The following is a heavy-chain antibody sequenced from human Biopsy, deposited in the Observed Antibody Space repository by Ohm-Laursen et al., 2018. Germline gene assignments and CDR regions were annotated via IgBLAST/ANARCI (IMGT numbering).Heavy chain of an antibody. V-gene: IGHV1-2*02. Sequence: ASVKVSRKASGYTFSGYSMHWVRQAPGQGLGWMGWINPDSGVTNYAQKFQGRVTMTRDTSVGTAYMELSRLGSDDTAVYYCARDKYRSWNYFDNWGQGSLVTVSS. CDR2: INPDSGVT. CDR3: ARDKYRSWNYFDN. D-gene: IGHD6-19*01. CDR1: GYTFSGYS. J-gene: IGHJ4*02.